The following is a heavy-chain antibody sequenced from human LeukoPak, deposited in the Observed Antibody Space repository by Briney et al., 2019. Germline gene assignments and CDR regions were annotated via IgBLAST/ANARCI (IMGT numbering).Heavy chain of an antibody. CDR1: GGSISSYY. Sequence: SETLSLTCTVSGGSISSYYWSWIRQPAGKGLEWIGRIYTSGSTNYNPSLKSRVTMSVDTSKNQFSLKLSSMTAADTAVYYCARGSYDILTGYFPYYGMDVWGQGTTVTVSS. CDR2: IYTSGST. CDR3: ARGSYDILTGYFPYYGMDV. V-gene: IGHV4-4*07. J-gene: IGHJ6*02. D-gene: IGHD3-9*01.